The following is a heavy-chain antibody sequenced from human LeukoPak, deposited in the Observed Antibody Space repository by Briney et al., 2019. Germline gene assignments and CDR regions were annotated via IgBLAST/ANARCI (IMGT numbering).Heavy chain of an antibody. J-gene: IGHJ4*02. V-gene: IGHV3-53*01. Sequence: GGSLRLSCAASGFTVTSSYTSWVRQAPGKGLECVSVIYSGGNAFFADSVKDRFTVSRDDSKNTLYLQMNSLRAEDTAVYYCARRSYFDDSGHFDYWGQGALVTVSS. CDR3: ARRSYFDDSGHFDY. CDR1: GFTVTSSY. D-gene: IGHD3-22*01. CDR2: IYSGGNA.